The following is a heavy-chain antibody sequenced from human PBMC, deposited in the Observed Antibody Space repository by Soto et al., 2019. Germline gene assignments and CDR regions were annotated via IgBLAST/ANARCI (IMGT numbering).Heavy chain of an antibody. Sequence: GGSLRLSCAASGFTFDDYAMHWVRQAPGKGLEWVSGISWNSGSIGYADSVKGRFTISRDNAKNSLYLQMNSLRAEDTALYYCAKAPYQLLPDWFDPWGQGTLVTVSS. J-gene: IGHJ5*02. V-gene: IGHV3-9*01. CDR3: AKAPYQLLPDWFDP. CDR2: ISWNSGSI. D-gene: IGHD2-2*01. CDR1: GFTFDDYA.